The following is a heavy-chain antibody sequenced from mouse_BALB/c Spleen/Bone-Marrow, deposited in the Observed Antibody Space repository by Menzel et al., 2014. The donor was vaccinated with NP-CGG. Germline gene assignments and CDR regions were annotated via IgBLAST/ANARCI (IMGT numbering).Heavy chain of an antibody. CDR3: ARGAARATWFAY. D-gene: IGHD3-1*01. CDR1: GFTFSSFG. V-gene: IGHV5-17*02. CDR2: ISSGSSTI. J-gene: IGHJ3*01. Sequence: EVQRVESGGGLVQPGGSRKLSCAASGFTFSSFGMHWVRQAPEKGLGWVAYISSGSSTIYYADTVKGRFTISRDNPKNTLFLQMTSLRSEDTAMYYCARGAARATWFAYWGQGTLVTVSA.